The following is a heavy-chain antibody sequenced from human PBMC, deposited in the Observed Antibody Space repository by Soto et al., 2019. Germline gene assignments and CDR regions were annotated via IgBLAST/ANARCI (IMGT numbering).Heavy chain of an antibody. CDR1: GYTFTSYG. Sequence: ASVKFSCKASGYTFTSYGISWVRQAPGQGLGWMGWISAYNGKKNYAQKLQGRVTMTTDTSTSTAYMELRILISDDTAVYYFARMADIVVVVAAPPFADYWGQGTLVTVSS. D-gene: IGHD2-15*01. CDR2: ISAYNGKK. V-gene: IGHV1-18*01. CDR3: ARMADIVVVVAAPPFADY. J-gene: IGHJ4*02.